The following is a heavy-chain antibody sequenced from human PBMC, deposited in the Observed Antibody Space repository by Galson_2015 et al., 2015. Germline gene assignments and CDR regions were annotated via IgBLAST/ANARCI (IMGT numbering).Heavy chain of an antibody. CDR1: GFTFSSYR. Sequence: SLRLSCAASGFTFSSYRMNWVRQAPGKGLEWVSSISSSSSYIYYADSVKGRFTISRDNAKNSLYLQMNSLRAEDTAVYYCAREWDSSYIVVVPAAIDYYGMDVWGQGTTVTVSS. D-gene: IGHD2-2*01. CDR3: AREWDSSYIVVVPAAIDYYGMDV. CDR2: ISSSSSYI. J-gene: IGHJ6*02. V-gene: IGHV3-21*01.